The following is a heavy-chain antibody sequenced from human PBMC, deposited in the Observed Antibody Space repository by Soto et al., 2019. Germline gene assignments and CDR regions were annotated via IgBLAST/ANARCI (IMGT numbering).Heavy chain of an antibody. V-gene: IGHV1-18*01. D-gene: IGHD4-17*01. J-gene: IGHJ4*02. CDR2: ISGYNENP. CDR1: GYTFSRYG. CDR3: ARDLHGDYADY. Sequence: QVQLVQSGAEVKKPGASVKVSCKASGYTFSRYGLSWVRQAPGQRLEWMGWISGYNENPNYAQKFQGRVTMTTDTSTSTAYMELRSLRADDTALYYCARDLHGDYADYWGQGTLVTVSS.